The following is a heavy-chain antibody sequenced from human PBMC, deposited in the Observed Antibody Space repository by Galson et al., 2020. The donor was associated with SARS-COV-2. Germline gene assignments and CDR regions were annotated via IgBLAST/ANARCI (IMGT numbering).Heavy chain of an antibody. Sequence: ETSETLSLTCTVSGGSISSGGYYWSWIRQHPGKGLEWIGYIYYSGSTYYNPSLKSRVTISVDTSKNQFSLKLSSVTAADTAVDYCARAPITMIVVVDAFDIWGQGTMVTVSS. CDR2: IYYSGST. CDR1: GGSISSGGYY. V-gene: IGHV4-31*03. CDR3: ARAPITMIVVVDAFDI. J-gene: IGHJ3*02. D-gene: IGHD3-22*01.